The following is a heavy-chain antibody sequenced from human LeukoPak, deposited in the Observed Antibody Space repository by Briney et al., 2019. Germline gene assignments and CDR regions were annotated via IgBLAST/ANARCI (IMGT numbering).Heavy chain of an antibody. J-gene: IGHJ4*02. V-gene: IGHV3-23*01. Sequence: PGGSLRLSCTASGFTFSSYAMNWVCQAPGKRLEWISAISGSGGTTYYADSVKGRFTISRDNSKNTLYLQMNSLRAEDTALYYCSKTVSGWNYFDYWGQGTLFTVSS. D-gene: IGHD6-19*01. CDR1: GFTFSSYA. CDR3: SKTVSGWNYFDY. CDR2: ISGSGGTT.